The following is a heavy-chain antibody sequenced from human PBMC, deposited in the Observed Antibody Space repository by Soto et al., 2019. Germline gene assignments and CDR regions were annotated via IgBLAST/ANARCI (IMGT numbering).Heavy chain of an antibody. CDR2: IYYSGST. CDR1: GGTISSWY. D-gene: IGHD1-26*01. V-gene: IGHV4-59*08. J-gene: IGHJ4*02. CDR3: ARRYGSAIDY. Sequence: QVQLQESGPGLVKPSETLSLTCTVSGGTISSWYWSWIRQPPGKGLEWIGYIYYSGSTNCNPSLKSRVPISXDTSKNQFSLKLSSVTAADTAVYYCARRYGSAIDYWGQGTLVTVSS.